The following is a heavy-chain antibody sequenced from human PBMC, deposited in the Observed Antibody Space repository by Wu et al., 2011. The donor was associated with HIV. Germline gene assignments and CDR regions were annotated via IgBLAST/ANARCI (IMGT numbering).Heavy chain of an antibody. D-gene: IGHD3-22*01. CDR1: GDTTFTTYY. Sequence: QVQLVQSGAEVKKPGASVKVSCKASGDTTFTTYYMHWVRQAPGQGLEWMGIINPSGGSTTYAQKFQGRVTMTRDTSTSTVYMELSSLRSEDTAVYYCARDVDGSGYVNAFDIWAKGQWSPSLQ. CDR3: ARDVDGSGYVNAFDI. CDR2: INPSGGST. V-gene: IGHV1-46*01. J-gene: IGHJ3*02.